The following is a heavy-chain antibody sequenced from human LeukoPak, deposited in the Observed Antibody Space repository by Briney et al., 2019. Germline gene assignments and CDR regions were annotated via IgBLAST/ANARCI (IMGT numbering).Heavy chain of an antibody. Sequence: GASVKVSCKASGYTFTGYYMHWVRQAPGQGLEWMGWINPNSGGTNYAQKFQGRVTMTRDTSISTAYMELSRLRSDDTAVYYCARDVHIVGAIPFDYWGRGTLVTVSS. CDR3: ARDVHIVGAIPFDY. D-gene: IGHD1-26*01. CDR1: GYTFTGYY. CDR2: INPNSGGT. J-gene: IGHJ4*02. V-gene: IGHV1-2*02.